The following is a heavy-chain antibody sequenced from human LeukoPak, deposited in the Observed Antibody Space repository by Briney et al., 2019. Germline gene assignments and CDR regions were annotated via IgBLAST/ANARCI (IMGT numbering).Heavy chain of an antibody. CDR1: GFTFSSYW. J-gene: IGHJ5*02. D-gene: IGHD2-15*01. V-gene: IGHV3-7*01. Sequence: GGSLRLSCAASGFTFSSYWMSWVGQAPGKGLKWVAKIKQDGREKYYVDSVKGRFTISRDNAKNSLYLQMNSLRAEDTAVYYCAKDYGVVVASYSWFDPWGQGTLVTVSS. CDR2: IKQDGREK. CDR3: AKDYGVVVASYSWFDP.